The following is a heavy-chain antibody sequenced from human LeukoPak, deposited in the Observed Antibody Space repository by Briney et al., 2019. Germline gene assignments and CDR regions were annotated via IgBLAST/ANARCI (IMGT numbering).Heavy chain of an antibody. V-gene: IGHV4-38-2*02. J-gene: IGHJ3*02. D-gene: IGHD5-12*01. CDR1: GYSISSGYY. CDR2: IYHSGST. CDR3: ARDYSGYDYSIAFDI. Sequence: KPSETLSLTCTVSGYSISSGYYWGWIRQPPGKGLEWIGSIYHSGSTYYNPSLKSRVTISVDTSKNQFSLKLSSVTAADTAVYYCARDYSGYDYSIAFDIWGQGTMVTVSS.